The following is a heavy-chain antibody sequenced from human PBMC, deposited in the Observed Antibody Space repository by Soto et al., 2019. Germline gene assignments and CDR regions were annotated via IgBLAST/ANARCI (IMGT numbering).Heavy chain of an antibody. Sequence: QVTLKESGPVLVKPTETLTLTCTVSGFSLSNARMGVSWIRQPPGKALEWLAHIFSNDEKSYSTSLKSRLTISKDTTKIQVVLTMTNMDPVDTATYYCARMQCREIHHYYYYYYMDVWGKGTTVTVSS. D-gene: IGHD6-19*01. V-gene: IGHV2-26*01. CDR3: ARMQCREIHHYYYYYYMDV. J-gene: IGHJ6*03. CDR1: GFSLSNARMG. CDR2: IFSNDEK.